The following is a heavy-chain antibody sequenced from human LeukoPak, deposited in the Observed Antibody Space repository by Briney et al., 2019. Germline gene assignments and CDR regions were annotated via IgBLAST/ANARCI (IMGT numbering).Heavy chain of an antibody. CDR2: IYYSGST. CDR3: ARHRDRSRWSSIGY. V-gene: IGHV4-59*08. D-gene: IGHD6-19*01. Sequence: PSETLSLTCTVSGGSISSYYWSWIRQPPGEGLEWIGYIYYSGSTNYNPSLKSRVTISVDTSKNQFSLKLSSVTAADTAVYYCARHRDRSRWSSIGYWGQGTLVTVSS. J-gene: IGHJ4*02. CDR1: GGSISSYY.